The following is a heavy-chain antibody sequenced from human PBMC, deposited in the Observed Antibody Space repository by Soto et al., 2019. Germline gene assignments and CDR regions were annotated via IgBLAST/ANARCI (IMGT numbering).Heavy chain of an antibody. J-gene: IGHJ6*02. V-gene: IGHV3-30-3*01. CDR3: ARDLLGWHQSTFYVMDV. Sequence: HPGGSLRLSCAASGFIFNDYAIHWVRQVPGKGLDWVAVISYDGTNQYYAPSVKGRFTISRDNSKNTLYLQMNSLRPEDTAVYYCARDLLGWHQSTFYVMDVWGRGTTVTVSS. D-gene: IGHD3-3*01. CDR2: ISYDGTNQ. CDR1: GFIFNDYA.